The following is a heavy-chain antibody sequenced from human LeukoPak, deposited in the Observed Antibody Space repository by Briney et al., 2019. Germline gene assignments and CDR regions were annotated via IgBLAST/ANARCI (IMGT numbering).Heavy chain of an antibody. CDR2: IYYSGST. CDR3: ARTMVRGVTFDD. V-gene: IGHV4-31*03. Sequence: PSETLSLTCTVSGGSISSGGYYWSWIRQHPGKGLEWIGYIYYSGSTYYNPSVKSRVTISVDTSKNQFSLKLSSVTAADTAVYYCARTMVRGVTFDDWGQGTLVTVSS. J-gene: IGHJ4*02. D-gene: IGHD3-10*01. CDR1: GGSISSGGYY.